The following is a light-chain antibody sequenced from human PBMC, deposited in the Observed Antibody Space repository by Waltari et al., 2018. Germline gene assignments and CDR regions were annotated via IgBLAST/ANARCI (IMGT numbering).Light chain of an antibody. CDR1: SSDVGSYNL. CDR3: CSYAGSSRV. Sequence: QSALTQPASVSGSPGQSITISCTGTSSDVGSYNLVSWYQQHPGKAPKLMIYEVSKRPSGVSNRFSGSESGNTASLTISGFQAEDEADYYCCSYAGSSRVFGGGTKLTVL. J-gene: IGLJ3*02. V-gene: IGLV2-23*02. CDR2: EVS.